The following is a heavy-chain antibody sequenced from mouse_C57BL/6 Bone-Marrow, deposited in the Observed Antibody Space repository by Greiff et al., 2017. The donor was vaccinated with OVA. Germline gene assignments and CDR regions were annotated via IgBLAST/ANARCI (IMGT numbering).Heavy chain of an antibody. CDR3: ARHRGSSPYAMDY. Sequence: EVHLVESGGGLVKPGGSLKLSCAASGFTFSSYTMSWVRQTPEKRLAWVATISGGGGNTYYPDSGKGRFTISRDNAKNTLYLQMSSLRSEDTALYYCARHRGSSPYAMDYWGQGTSGTVSS. V-gene: IGHV5-9*01. CDR2: ISGGGGNT. D-gene: IGHD1-1*01. J-gene: IGHJ4*01. CDR1: GFTFSSYT.